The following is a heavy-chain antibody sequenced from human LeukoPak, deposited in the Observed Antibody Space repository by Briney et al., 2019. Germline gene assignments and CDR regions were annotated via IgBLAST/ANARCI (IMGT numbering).Heavy chain of an antibody. CDR1: GFTFSSYA. V-gene: IGHV3-23*01. CDR3: AKSPTVDAAFDI. J-gene: IGHJ3*02. Sequence: GGSLRLSCSASGFTFSSYAMHWVRQAPGKGLEWVSGIGYTGDSTFYADSVKGRFTVSRDSSKNTLFLHMNSLRAEDTALYYCAKSPTVDAAFDIWGQGTMVTVSS. CDR2: IGYTGDST. D-gene: IGHD4-23*01.